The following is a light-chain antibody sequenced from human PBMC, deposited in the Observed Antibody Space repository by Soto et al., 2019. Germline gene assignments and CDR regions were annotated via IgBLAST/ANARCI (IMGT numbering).Light chain of an antibody. V-gene: IGKV3D-15*01. Sequence: EIVLTHSPATLSSFPCDIVTLSCRASQYINTRLAWYQHRPGQAPRLLIYQTSIRAAGIPARFSASGSGAEFTLTISSLQSEDFAVYYCQQLTSFPFTFGHGTRLEIK. CDR3: QQLTSFPFT. CDR2: QTS. CDR1: QYINTR. J-gene: IGKJ5*01.